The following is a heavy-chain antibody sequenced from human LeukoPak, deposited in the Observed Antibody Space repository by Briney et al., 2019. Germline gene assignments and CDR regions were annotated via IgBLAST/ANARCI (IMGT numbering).Heavy chain of an antibody. CDR1: GFTFSSYW. Sequence: GGSLRLSCAASGFTFSSYWMSWVRQAPGKGLEWVANIKQDGSEKYYVDSVKGRFTISRDNAKNSLYLQMNSLRAEDTAVYYCARLSITMIDRVAFDIWGQGTMVTVSS. J-gene: IGHJ3*02. CDR2: IKQDGSEK. V-gene: IGHV3-7*01. D-gene: IGHD3-22*01. CDR3: ARLSITMIDRVAFDI.